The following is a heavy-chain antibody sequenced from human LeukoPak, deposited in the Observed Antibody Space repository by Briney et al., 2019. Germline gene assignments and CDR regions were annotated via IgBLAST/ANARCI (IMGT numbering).Heavy chain of an antibody. CDR2: IYHNGNT. J-gene: IGHJ4*02. CDR3: ARDPVAAAGTAFDY. D-gene: IGHD6-13*01. CDR1: DGSITSSHW. V-gene: IGHV4-4*02. Sequence: PSGTLSLTCAVSDGSITSSHWWSWVRQPPGKGLEWIGEIYHNGNTNYNPSLKSRVTISLDKSKSQFSLKLTSVTAADTAVYHCARDPVAAAGTAFDYWGQGTLITVSS.